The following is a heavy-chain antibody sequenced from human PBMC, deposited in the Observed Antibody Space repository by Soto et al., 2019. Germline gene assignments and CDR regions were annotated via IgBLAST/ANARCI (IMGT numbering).Heavy chain of an antibody. CDR1: GGSISSYF. V-gene: IGHV4-59*01. Sequence: SETLSLTCTVSGGSISSYFWSWIRQPPGKGLEWIGHIYYTGTTNYNPSLKSRVTISVDTPKNKFSMKLTSVTAADTAVYYCARAGIDGNHYYGMDVWGQGTTVTVS. CDR3: ARAGIDGNHYYGMDV. D-gene: IGHD1-1*01. CDR2: IYYTGTT. J-gene: IGHJ6*02.